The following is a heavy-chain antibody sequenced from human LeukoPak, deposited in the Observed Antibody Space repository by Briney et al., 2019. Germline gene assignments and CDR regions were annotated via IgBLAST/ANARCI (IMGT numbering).Heavy chain of an antibody. Sequence: PGGSLRLSCAASGFTFSTHWMSWVRQAPGTGLEWVANIKQDGSERYYVDSVKGRFTISRDNAKNSLYLQMNSLRAEDTAVYYCARERGGYSYGPFDYWGQGTLVTVSS. D-gene: IGHD5-18*01. V-gene: IGHV3-7*01. CDR3: ARERGGYSYGPFDY. J-gene: IGHJ4*02. CDR1: GFTFSTHW. CDR2: IKQDGSER.